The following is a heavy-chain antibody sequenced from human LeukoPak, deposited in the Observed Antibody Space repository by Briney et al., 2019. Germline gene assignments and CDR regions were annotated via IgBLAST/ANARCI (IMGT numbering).Heavy chain of an antibody. CDR1: GFTFSSYG. CDR3: ARDISSSWYKYDAFDI. D-gene: IGHD6-13*01. V-gene: IGHV3-30*03. CDR2: ISYDGSNK. J-gene: IGHJ3*02. Sequence: PGGSLRLSCAASGFTFSSYGMHWVRQAPGKGLEWVAVISYDGSNKYYADSVKGRFTISRDNAKNSLYLQMNSLRAEDTAVYYCARDISSSWYKYDAFDIWGQGTMVTVSS.